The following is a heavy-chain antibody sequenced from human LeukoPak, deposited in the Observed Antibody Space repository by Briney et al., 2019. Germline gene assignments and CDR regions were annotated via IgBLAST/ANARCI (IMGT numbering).Heavy chain of an antibody. Sequence: SETLSLTCSVSGASISSGSNYWGWIRQPPGKTLEWIGSIYSSGSTYYNSSLQSRVIIIIDTPKNHFSLTLSSVTAADTAVYYCAKRRYDSSGHFDSWGQGTLVTVSS. CDR2: IYSSGST. J-gene: IGHJ4*02. CDR3: AKRRYDSSGHFDS. CDR1: GASISSGSNY. V-gene: IGHV4-39*07. D-gene: IGHD3-22*01.